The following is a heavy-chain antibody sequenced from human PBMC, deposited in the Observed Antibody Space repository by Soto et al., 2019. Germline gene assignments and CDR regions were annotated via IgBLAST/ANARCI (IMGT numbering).Heavy chain of an antibody. CDR1: GFTFNNYA. Sequence: GGSLRLSCAASGFTFNNYAINWVRQSPGKGLEWVSVISGSAGSTYYADSVKGRFTITRDNSKNTLYLQMSSLRAEDTAVYYCAKAGGAAGTVDYFDYWGQGTLVTVSS. J-gene: IGHJ4*02. D-gene: IGHD6-13*01. V-gene: IGHV3-23*01. CDR3: AKAGGAAGTVDYFDY. CDR2: ISGSAGST.